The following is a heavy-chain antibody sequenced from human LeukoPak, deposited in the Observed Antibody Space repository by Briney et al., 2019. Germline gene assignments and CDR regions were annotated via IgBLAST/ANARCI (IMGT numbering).Heavy chain of an antibody. V-gene: IGHV3-74*01. CDR2: INTDGSDK. CDR3: ARVGAAGDYTNNAFDI. CDR1: GFTFSSYW. J-gene: IGHJ3*02. Sequence: GGSLRLSCAASGFTFSSYWMHWVRQAPGKGLVWVSRINTDGSDKTYADSVKGRFTISRDNAKNTLYLQMSSLRAEDTAVYYCARVGAAGDYTNNAFDIWGQGTMVTVSS. D-gene: IGHD4-17*01.